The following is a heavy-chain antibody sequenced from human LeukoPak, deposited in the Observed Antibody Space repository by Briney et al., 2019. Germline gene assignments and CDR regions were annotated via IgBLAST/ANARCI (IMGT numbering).Heavy chain of an antibody. D-gene: IGHD3-16*01. CDR1: GYTFTSYG. J-gene: IGHJ4*02. Sequence: RASVKVSCKASGYTFTSYGISWVRQAPGQGLEWMGWISAYNGNTNYAQKLQGRVTMTTDTSTRTAYMELRSLRSDDTAVYYCARDSDYDYGGLFDYWGQGTLVTVSS. CDR3: ARDSDYDYGGLFDY. CDR2: ISAYNGNT. V-gene: IGHV1-18*01.